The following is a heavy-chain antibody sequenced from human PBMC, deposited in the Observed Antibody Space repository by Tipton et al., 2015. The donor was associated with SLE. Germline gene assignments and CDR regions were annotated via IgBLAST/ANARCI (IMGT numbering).Heavy chain of an antibody. D-gene: IGHD5-12*01. CDR3: ARGGIGGYDSFDY. Sequence: TLSLTCTVSGGSISSYYWSWVRQPPGKGLEWIGYIYFSGSTNYNPSLKSRVTISVDTSKNQFSLKLSSETAADTAVYYCARGGIGGYDSFDYWGQGTLVTVSS. CDR2: IYFSGST. CDR1: GGSISSYY. V-gene: IGHV4-59*01. J-gene: IGHJ4*02.